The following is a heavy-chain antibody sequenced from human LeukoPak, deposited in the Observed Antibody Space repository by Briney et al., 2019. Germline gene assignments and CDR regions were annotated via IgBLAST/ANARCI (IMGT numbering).Heavy chain of an antibody. V-gene: IGHV1-2*02. CDR1: GYTFSGYY. J-gene: IGHJ1*01. CDR2: INPNSGGT. CDR3: ARGCPLSTTAAGTYFQH. D-gene: IGHD6-13*01. Sequence: GASVKVSCKASGYTFSGYYMHWVRQAPGQGLEWMGWINPNSGGTNYAQKFQGRVTMTRDTSISTAYMELSRLRSDDTAVYYCARGCPLSTTAAGTYFQHWGQGTLVTVSS.